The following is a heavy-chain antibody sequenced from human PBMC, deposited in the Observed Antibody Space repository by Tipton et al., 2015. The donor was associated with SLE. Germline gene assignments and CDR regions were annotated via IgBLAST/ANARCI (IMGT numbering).Heavy chain of an antibody. D-gene: IGHD3-3*01. CDR1: GGSISSHY. CDR3: AHSTIFGVVPHGWFDP. J-gene: IGHJ5*02. CDR2: LYNSGGT. Sequence: TLSLTCTVSGGSISSHYWTWFRQPPGKGLEWIGYLYNSGGTNYNPSLESPVTISVDTSKNQFSLKLSSVTAADTAGYYCAHSTIFGVVPHGWFDPWGQGTLVTVSS. V-gene: IGHV4-59*11.